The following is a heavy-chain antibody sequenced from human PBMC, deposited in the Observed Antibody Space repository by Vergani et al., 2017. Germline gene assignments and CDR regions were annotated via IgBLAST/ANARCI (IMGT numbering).Heavy chain of an antibody. CDR2: IYTSGST. V-gene: IGHV4-61*02. J-gene: IGHJ4*03. CDR1: GGSITSGSYD. CDR3: AKERNYIEF. Sequence: QVQLQESGPGLVKPSQTLSLIRTVSGGSITSGSYDWRWIRQPAGKELEWIGRIYTSGSTDYKPSLKSRVNTSVDTSKNQFSLKLGSVTAADTAVYYCAKERNYIEFWGQGTMVTVSS.